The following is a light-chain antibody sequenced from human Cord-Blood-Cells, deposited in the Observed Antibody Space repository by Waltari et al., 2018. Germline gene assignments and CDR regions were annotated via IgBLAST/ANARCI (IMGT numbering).Light chain of an antibody. Sequence: EIVLTQSPGTLSLSPGERATLSCRASQSVSSSYLAWYQQKPGQAPRLLIYGASSRATDIPDRFSGSGSGTDFTLTISRLEPEDFAVYYCQQYGSSRFTFGGGTKVEIK. V-gene: IGKV3-20*01. CDR3: QQYGSSRFT. J-gene: IGKJ4*01. CDR1: QSVSSSY. CDR2: GAS.